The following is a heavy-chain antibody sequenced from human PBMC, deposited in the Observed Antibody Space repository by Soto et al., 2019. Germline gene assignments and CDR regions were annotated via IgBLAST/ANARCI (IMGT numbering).Heavy chain of an antibody. V-gene: IGHV4-31*03. Sequence: SETLSLTCTVSGGSISSGGYYWSWIRQHPWKGLEWIGYIYYSGSTYYNPSLKSRVTISVDTSKNQFSLKLSSVTAADTAVYYCARDSAGDSSGYYYWGQGXLVTVYS. CDR3: ARDSAGDSSGYYY. D-gene: IGHD3-22*01. J-gene: IGHJ4*02. CDR2: IYYSGST. CDR1: GGSISSGGYY.